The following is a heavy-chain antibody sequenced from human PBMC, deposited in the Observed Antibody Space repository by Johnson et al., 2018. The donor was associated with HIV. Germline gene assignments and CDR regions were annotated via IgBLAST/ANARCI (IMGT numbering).Heavy chain of an antibody. CDR1: GFAFEDYA. Sequence: LLVESGGGLVQPGRSLRLSCAASGFAFEDYAMHWVRQAPGKGLEWVSGINWNSDTIDYADSVKGRFTISRDNAKNSVYLQMDSLRAEDTALYYCAKDLVVINVRYAFHIWGQGTMVTVS. CDR3: AKDLVVINVRYAFHI. J-gene: IGHJ3*02. CDR2: INWNSDTI. D-gene: IGHD3-22*01. V-gene: IGHV3-9*01.